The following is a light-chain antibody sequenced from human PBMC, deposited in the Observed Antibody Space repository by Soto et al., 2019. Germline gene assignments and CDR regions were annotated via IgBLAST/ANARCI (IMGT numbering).Light chain of an antibody. CDR2: EVS. Sequence: QSALTQPPSASGSPGQSVTISCTGTSSDVGAYNYVSWYQQLPGKAPKLIIYEVSKRPSGVPDRFSGSKSGNTASLTVSGLQAEDEADYCCTSYAGTYSFFYVFGPGTKLTVL. J-gene: IGLJ1*01. V-gene: IGLV2-8*01. CDR3: TSYAGTYSFFYV. CDR1: SSDVGAYNY.